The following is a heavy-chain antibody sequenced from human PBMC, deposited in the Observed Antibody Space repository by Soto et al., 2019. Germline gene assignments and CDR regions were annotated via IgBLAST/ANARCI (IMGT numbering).Heavy chain of an antibody. CDR3: ASWEGRYGFDTGFDY. CDR1: GFAFSYYG. CDR2: ISHDGKDK. J-gene: IGHJ4*02. Sequence: QMQLVESGGGVVQPGRSLRVSCATSGFAFSYYGIHWVRQAPGKGLEWVADISHDGKDKWYADSVKGRFTISRDNSENTLYLQMNGLRSEDTAVYFGASWEGRYGFDTGFDYWGQGTLVTVSS. D-gene: IGHD5-12*01. V-gene: IGHV3-30*03.